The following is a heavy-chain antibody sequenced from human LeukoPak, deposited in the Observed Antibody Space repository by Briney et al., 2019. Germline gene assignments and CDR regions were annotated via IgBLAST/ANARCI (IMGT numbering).Heavy chain of an antibody. CDR1: GGSISSSGHY. D-gene: IGHD1-26*01. J-gene: IGHJ5*02. V-gene: IGHV4-39*01. CDR3: ARHEYSGSYYGLSWFDP. CDR2: IYYSGST. Sequence: KPSETLSLTCTVSGGSISSSGHYWGWIRQPPGKGLEWIASIYYSGSTYYNPSLKSRVTISVDTSKNQLSLKLSSLTAADTAVYYCARHEYSGSYYGLSWFDPWGQGTLVTVFS.